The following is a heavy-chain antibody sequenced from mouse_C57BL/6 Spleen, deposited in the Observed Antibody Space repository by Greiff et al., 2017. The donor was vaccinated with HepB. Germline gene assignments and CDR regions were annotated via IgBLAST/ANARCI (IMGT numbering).Heavy chain of an antibody. V-gene: IGHV5-4*01. Sequence: EVQLVESGGGLVKPGGSLKLSCAASGFTFSSYAMSWVRQTPEKRLEWVATISDGGSYTYYPDNVKGRFTISRDNAKNHLYLQMSHLKSEDTAMYYCARAHYYSNYLYYFDYWGQGTTLTVSS. CDR3: ARAHYYSNYLYYFDY. J-gene: IGHJ2*01. D-gene: IGHD2-5*01. CDR2: ISDGGSYT. CDR1: GFTFSSYA.